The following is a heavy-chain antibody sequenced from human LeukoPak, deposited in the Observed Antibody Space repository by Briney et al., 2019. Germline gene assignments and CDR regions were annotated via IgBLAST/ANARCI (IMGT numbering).Heavy chain of an antibody. CDR2: INPNGSGK. V-gene: IGHV3-7*01. CDR1: GYPFSSFY. D-gene: IGHD2-8*01. CDR3: LIQPAVLVLEL. J-gene: IGHJ4*02. Sequence: GASLRLSCAASGYPFSSFYMTWVRQAPGQGLEWMANINPNGSGKHYADSVKGRITITRDTAKNTAYLQMTSLRFDDTAVYYCLIQPAVLVLELWGQGTLVTVSS.